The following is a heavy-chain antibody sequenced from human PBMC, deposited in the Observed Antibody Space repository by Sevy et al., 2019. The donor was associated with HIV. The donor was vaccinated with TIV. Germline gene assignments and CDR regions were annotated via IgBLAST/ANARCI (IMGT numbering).Heavy chain of an antibody. D-gene: IGHD2-2*01. J-gene: IGHJ4*02. CDR3: ARGSFCSSASCYSGGYHY. CDR2: IKQDGSER. CDR1: GFTFSSYW. Sequence: GGSLRLSCAASGFTFSSYWLNWVRQAPGKGLEWVANIKQDGSERYYVYSVKGRFNNSRDNAKNSLYLQMNSLRAEDTAVYYCARGSFCSSASCYSGGYHYWGQGTLVTVSS. V-gene: IGHV3-7*01.